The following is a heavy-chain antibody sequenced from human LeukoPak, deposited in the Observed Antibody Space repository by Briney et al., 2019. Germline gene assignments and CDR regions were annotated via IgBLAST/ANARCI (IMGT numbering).Heavy chain of an antibody. CDR1: GFTFSSYA. V-gene: IGHV3-30-3*02. J-gene: IGHJ4*02. D-gene: IGHD6-19*01. CDR2: ISYDGRNK. CDR3: AKTLYSSGWYEHY. Sequence: GGSLRLSCAASGFTFSSYAMHWVRQAPGKGLEWVAVISYDGRNKYYADSVKGRFTISRDNSKNTLYLQMNSLRAEDTAVYYCAKTLYSSGWYEHYWGQGTLVTVSS.